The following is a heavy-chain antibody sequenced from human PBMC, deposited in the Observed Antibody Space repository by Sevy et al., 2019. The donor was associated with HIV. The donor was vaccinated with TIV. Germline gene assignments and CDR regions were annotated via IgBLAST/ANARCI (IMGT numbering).Heavy chain of an antibody. CDR1: GFSFSKYG. CDR3: VRGADYYDRGGANCDS. V-gene: IGHV3-33*01. D-gene: IGHD3-22*01. J-gene: IGHJ4*02. CDR2: IWYDGSSE. Sequence: GGSLRLSCAASGFSFSKYGMHWVRQAPGKGLEWVALIWYDGSSEYYADSVKGRFTISRDNSNNTLYLQVNSLRAKDTAVYYCVRGADYYDRGGANCDSWGQGTLVTVSS.